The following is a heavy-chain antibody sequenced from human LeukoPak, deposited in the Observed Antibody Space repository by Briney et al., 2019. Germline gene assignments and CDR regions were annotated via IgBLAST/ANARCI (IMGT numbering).Heavy chain of an antibody. Sequence: XETLSLTXXXXGGSISSYYWSWTRQPPGKGLEWIGYIYYSGSTNYNPSLKSRVTISVDTSKNQFSLKLSSVTAADTAVYYCARHGDSGGAFDIWGQGTMVTVSS. CDR1: GGSISSYY. CDR2: IYYSGST. V-gene: IGHV4-59*08. D-gene: IGHD2-21*02. J-gene: IGHJ3*02. CDR3: ARHGDSGGAFDI.